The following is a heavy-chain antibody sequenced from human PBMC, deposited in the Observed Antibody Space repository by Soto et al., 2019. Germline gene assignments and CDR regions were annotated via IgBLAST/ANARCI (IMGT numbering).Heavy chain of an antibody. CDR2: IYHGEST. Sequence: TSETLSLTCAVSGYSISSGYYWGWLRQPPGKGLEWIGSIYHGESTYYNPSLNSRVTLSIDMTNNHVSLILNSVTAADTAVYYCARVGPWVPYYYDSSPYTFENWFDPWGQGTLVTVSS. V-gene: IGHV4-38-2*01. J-gene: IGHJ5*02. CDR1: GYSISSGYY. CDR3: ARVGPWVPYYYDSSPYTFENWFDP. D-gene: IGHD3-22*01.